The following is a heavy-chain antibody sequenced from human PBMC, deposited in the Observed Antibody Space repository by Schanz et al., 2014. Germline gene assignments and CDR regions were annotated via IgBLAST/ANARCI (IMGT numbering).Heavy chain of an antibody. J-gene: IGHJ4*02. CDR3: GRGVSRSYSDF. Sequence: QVQLVQSGAEVKKPGASVKVSCKASGYTTFTDYYIHWVRQAPGQGLEWMGWINPNSGDTNYAQKCQCRVTMTRDTSISTAYMEVSRLKSDDTAVYYCGRGVSRSYSDFWGQGTLNTVSS. CDR1: GYTTFTDYY. D-gene: IGHD3-10*01. CDR2: INPNSGDT. V-gene: IGHV1-2*02.